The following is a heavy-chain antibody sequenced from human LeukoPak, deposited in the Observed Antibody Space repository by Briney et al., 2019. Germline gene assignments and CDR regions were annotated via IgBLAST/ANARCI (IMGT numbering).Heavy chain of an antibody. CDR2: MNPNSGNT. D-gene: IGHD3-3*01. CDR3: ARGHVLPYYDFWSGYYFDY. V-gene: IGHV1-8*03. Sequence: GASVKVSCKASGYTFTSYDINWVRQATGQGLEWTGWMNPNSGNTGYAQKFQGRVTITRNTSISTAYMELSSLRSEDTAVYYCARGHVLPYYDFWSGYYFDYWGQGTLVTVSS. CDR1: GYTFTSYD. J-gene: IGHJ4*02.